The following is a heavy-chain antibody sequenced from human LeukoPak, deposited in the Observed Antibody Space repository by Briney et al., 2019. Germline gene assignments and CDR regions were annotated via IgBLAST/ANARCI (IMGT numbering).Heavy chain of an antibody. CDR2: IWYNGKNK. CDR1: GFTFSTYA. Sequence: SGGSLRLSCAASGFTFSTYAMHWVRQAPGKGLEWVAMIWYNGKNKHYADSVKGRFTISRDNSKNTLDLQMNGLRADDTAVYYRVRDPSNSGWAFDYWGQGTLVTVSS. J-gene: IGHJ4*02. V-gene: IGHV3-33*01. D-gene: IGHD6-19*01. CDR3: VRDPSNSGWAFDY.